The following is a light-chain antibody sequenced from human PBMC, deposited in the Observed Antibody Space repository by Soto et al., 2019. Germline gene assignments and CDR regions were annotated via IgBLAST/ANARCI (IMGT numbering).Light chain of an antibody. CDR1: SSDVGGYNY. CDR2: EVS. V-gene: IGLV2-14*03. Sequence: QSALTQPASGSGSPGQSITISCTGTSSDVGGYNYVSWFQQHPGKAPKLKIYEVSNRPSGVSNRFSGSKSGYTASLTISELQAEDEADYYCTSFTSSSTWVFGGGTKLTVL. J-gene: IGLJ3*02. CDR3: TSFTSSSTWV.